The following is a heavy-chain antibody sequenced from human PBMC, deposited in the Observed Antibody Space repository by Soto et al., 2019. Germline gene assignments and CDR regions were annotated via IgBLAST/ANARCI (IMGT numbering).Heavy chain of an antibody. J-gene: IGHJ4*02. CDR1: GYSFTSTY. Sequence: QVQLVQSGAEVKKPGASVRISCRASGYSFTSTYVHWVRQAPGQGPEWMGIINPAGGTTYYAQKFQGRLTITSDTSTDTVFMDLNDLTSEYTAVYFCALKVVTYYDNWGQGTLRTVSS. CDR2: INPAGGTT. D-gene: IGHD2-21*02. CDR3: ALKVVTYYDN. V-gene: IGHV1-46*01.